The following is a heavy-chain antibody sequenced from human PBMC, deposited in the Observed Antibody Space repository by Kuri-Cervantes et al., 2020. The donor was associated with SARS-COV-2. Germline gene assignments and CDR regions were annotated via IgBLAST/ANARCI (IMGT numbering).Heavy chain of an antibody. CDR3: ARDGSDDFWSGHELGMDV. D-gene: IGHD3-3*01. CDR2: ISSSSSTI. J-gene: IGHJ6*02. V-gene: IGHV3-48*02. CDR1: GFTFSSYA. Sequence: GESLKISCAASGFTFSSYAMSWVRQAPGKGLEWVSAISSSSSTIYYADSVKGRFTISRDNAKNSLYLQMNSLRDEDTAVYYCARDGSDDFWSGHELGMDVWGQGTTVTVSS.